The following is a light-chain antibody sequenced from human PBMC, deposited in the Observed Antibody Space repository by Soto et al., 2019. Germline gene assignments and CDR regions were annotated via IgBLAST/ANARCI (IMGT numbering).Light chain of an antibody. J-gene: IGLJ2*01. CDR3: SSYTNSGTFVV. V-gene: IGLV2-14*01. Sequence: QSALTQPASVSGSPGQSITISCTGTSSDVGAYNYVSWYQQQPGKAPKLMIYGVSDRPSGVSDRFSGSKSDNTASLTISGLQAEDEADYFCSSYTNSGTFVVFGGGTQLTVL. CDR2: GVS. CDR1: SSDVGAYNY.